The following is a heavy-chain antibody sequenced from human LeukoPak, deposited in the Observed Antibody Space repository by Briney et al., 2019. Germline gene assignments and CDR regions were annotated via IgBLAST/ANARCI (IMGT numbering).Heavy chain of an antibody. Sequence: SGTLSLTCAVSGGCISSTNWWTWVRQPPGKGLEWIGEVDHSGYTNYNPSLKSRVTISVDKSKNHFSLKLSSVTAADTAIYYCARDVWVRGVIISDYWGQGTLVTVSS. J-gene: IGHJ4*02. V-gene: IGHV4-4*02. CDR3: ARDVWVRGVIISDY. D-gene: IGHD3-10*01. CDR1: GGCISSTNW. CDR2: VDHSGYT.